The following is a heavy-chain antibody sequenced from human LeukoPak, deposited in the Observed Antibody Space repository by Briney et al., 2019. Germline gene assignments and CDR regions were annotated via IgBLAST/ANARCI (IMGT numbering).Heavy chain of an antibody. V-gene: IGHV3-30-3*01. Sequence: GGSLRLSCAASGFTFSSYAMHWVRQAPGKGLEWVAVISYDGSNKYYADSVKGRFTISRDNSKNTLYLQMNSLRAEDTAVYYCASTSGSYSDYWGQGTLVTVSS. CDR3: ASTSGSYSDY. CDR1: GFTFSSYA. CDR2: ISYDGSNK. D-gene: IGHD1-26*01. J-gene: IGHJ4*02.